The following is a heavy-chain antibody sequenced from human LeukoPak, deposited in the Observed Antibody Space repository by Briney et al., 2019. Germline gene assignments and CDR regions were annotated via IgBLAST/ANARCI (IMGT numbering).Heavy chain of an antibody. CDR2: VYHSGTT. CDR3: ARTLSDASPVAT. Sequence: PSETLSLTCNVSGYFLSSGFYWGWIRPPPGEVQEWIVRVYHSGTTIYNPSLKSRVTMSMDTSMNHYSLKLRSVTAADTAVYYCARTLSDASPVATWGHGTLVTVSS. J-gene: IGHJ4*01. V-gene: IGHV4-38-2*02. D-gene: IGHD2-8*01. CDR1: GYFLSSGFY.